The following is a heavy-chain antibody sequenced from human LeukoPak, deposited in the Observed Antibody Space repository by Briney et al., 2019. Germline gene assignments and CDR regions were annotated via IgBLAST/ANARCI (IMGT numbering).Heavy chain of an antibody. J-gene: IGHJ4*02. V-gene: IGHV4-39*07. Sequence: SETLSLTCTVSGGSISSSSYYWGWIRQPPGKGLEWIGSIYYSGSTYYNPSLKSQITISVDTTKNQFSLKLSSVTAADTAVYYCARRLSWFAHFDYWGQGTLVTVSS. CDR1: GGSISSSSYY. D-gene: IGHD3-10*01. CDR2: IYYSGST. CDR3: ARRLSWFAHFDY.